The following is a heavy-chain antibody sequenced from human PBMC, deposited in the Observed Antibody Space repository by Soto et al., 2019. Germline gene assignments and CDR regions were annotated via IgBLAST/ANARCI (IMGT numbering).Heavy chain of an antibody. CDR1: GFSFSNYA. J-gene: IGHJ3*01. Sequence: GSLRLSCAASGFSFSNYAMNWVRQAPGKGLEWVSVISGSGVSASYAASVQGRFTIYRDNSNNTLYLKMNSLRAEDTAIYSCVREASGWYSRGSFDFWGRGTMVTVSS. CDR3: VREASGWYSRGSFDF. D-gene: IGHD6-19*01. V-gene: IGHV3-23*01. CDR2: ISGSGVSA.